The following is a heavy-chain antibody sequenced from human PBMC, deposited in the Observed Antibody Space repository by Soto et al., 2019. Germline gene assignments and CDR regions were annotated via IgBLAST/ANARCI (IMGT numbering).Heavy chain of an antibody. CDR2: IYYSGST. CDR1: GGSIGSSSYY. J-gene: IGHJ4*02. D-gene: IGHD6-19*01. Sequence: QLQLQESGPGLVKPSETLSLTCTVSGGSIGSSSYYWGWIRQPPGKGLEWIGSIYYSGSTYYNPSLKSRVTISVDTSNNQFSLKLSSVTAADTAVYYCARRYWLGFDYWGQGTLVTVSS. CDR3: ARRYWLGFDY. V-gene: IGHV4-39*01.